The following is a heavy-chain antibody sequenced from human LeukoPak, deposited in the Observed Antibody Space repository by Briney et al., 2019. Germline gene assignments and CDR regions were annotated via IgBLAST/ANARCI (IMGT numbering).Heavy chain of an antibody. CDR2: IWYDGSNK. D-gene: IGHD3-10*01. J-gene: IGHJ6*02. Sequence: GGSLRLSCAASGFTFSSYGMHWVRQAPGKGLEWVAVIWYDGSNKYYADSVRGRFTISRDNSKNTLYLQMNSLRAEDTAVYYCARDMSSGSDYGMDVWGQGTTVTVSS. CDR1: GFTFSSYG. V-gene: IGHV3-33*01. CDR3: ARDMSSGSDYGMDV.